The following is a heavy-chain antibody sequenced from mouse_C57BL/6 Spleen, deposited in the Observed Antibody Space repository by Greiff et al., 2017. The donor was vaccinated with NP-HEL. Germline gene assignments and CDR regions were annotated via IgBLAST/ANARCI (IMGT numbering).Heavy chain of an antibody. V-gene: IGHV1-26*01. CDR2: INPKHAGT. CDR3: AREEGPY. CDR1: GYTFTDYY. J-gene: IGHJ2*01. Sequence: PPASVKISFPPSGYTFTDYYPTPVKQSHGKSLSWTRDINPKHAGTSYNQKFTRKATLTVDKSSSTAYMELRSLTSEDSAVYYCAREEGPYWGQGTTLTVSS.